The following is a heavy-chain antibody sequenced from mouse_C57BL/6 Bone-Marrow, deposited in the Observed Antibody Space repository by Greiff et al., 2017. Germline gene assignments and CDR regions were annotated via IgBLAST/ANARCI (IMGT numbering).Heavy chain of an antibody. Sequence: VQLQQSGAELVRPGASVKLSCTASGFNIKDDYMHWVKQRPEQGLEWIGWIDPENGDTEYASKFQGKATITADTSSNTAYLQLSSLTSEDTAVYYCTTGITVVGYYFDYWGQGTTLTVSS. V-gene: IGHV14-4*01. CDR2: IDPENGDT. CDR1: GFNIKDDY. J-gene: IGHJ2*01. CDR3: TTGITVVGYYFDY. D-gene: IGHD1-1*01.